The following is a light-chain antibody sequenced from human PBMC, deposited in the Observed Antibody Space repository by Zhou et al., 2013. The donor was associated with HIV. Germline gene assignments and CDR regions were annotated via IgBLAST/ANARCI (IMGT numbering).Light chain of an antibody. Sequence: DIQMTQSPSTLSASVGDRVTITCRASQTISTWLAWYQQKPGKAPKLLLYEASSLQSGVPSRFSGSGSGTEFTLTISSLQSEDVASYYCQQYDTWPSFGQGTKLQIK. J-gene: IGKJ2*01. CDR3: QQYDTWPS. V-gene: IGKV1-5*01. CDR1: QTISTW. CDR2: EAS.